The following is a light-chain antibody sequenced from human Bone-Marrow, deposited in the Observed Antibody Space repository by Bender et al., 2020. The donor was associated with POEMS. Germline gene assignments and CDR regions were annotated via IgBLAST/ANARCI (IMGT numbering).Light chain of an antibody. CDR2: INN. CDR3: AAWEDSLNGWV. CDR1: SSNIGTNP. V-gene: IGLV1-44*01. Sequence: SVLTQPPSASGTPGQRVTISCSGSSSNIGTNPVNWYQQLPGTAPKLLIYINNQRPSGVPDRFSGSKSGTSASLAISGLRSEDEADYYCAAWEDSLNGWVFGGGTKLTVL. J-gene: IGLJ3*02.